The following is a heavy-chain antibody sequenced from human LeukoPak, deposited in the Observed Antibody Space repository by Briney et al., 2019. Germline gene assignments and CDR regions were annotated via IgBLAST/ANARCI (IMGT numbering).Heavy chain of an antibody. V-gene: IGHV4-31*03. J-gene: IGHJ4*02. CDR3: GAAGGVIGQIDY. Sequence: PSQTLSLTCTVSGGSISSGGYYWSWIRQHPGKGLEWIGYIYYSGSTYYNPSLKSRVTISVDTSKNQFSLKLSSVTAADTAVYYCGAAGGVIGQIDYWGQGTLVTVSS. CDR2: IYYSGST. D-gene: IGHD3-16*02. CDR1: GGSISSGGYY.